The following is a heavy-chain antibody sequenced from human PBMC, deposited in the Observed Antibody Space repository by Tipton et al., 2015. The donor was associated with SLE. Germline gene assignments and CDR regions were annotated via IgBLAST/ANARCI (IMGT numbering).Heavy chain of an antibody. CDR2: IYRSGST. Sequence: LRLSCSVSGDSVSNYFWSWIRQPPGKELEWIGYIYRSGSTNSNPSLKSRVTISIDTSNNQFSLKLSSVTAADTAMYYCATGTLVGSWYYYMDVWGKGTAVTVSS. D-gene: IGHD1-1*01. J-gene: IGHJ6*03. V-gene: IGHV4-4*08. CDR1: GDSVSNYF. CDR3: ATGTLVGSWYYYMDV.